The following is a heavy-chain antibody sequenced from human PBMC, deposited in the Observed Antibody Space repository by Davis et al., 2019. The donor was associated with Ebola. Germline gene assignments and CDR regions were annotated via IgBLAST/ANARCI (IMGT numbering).Heavy chain of an antibody. V-gene: IGHV3-43*02. J-gene: IGHJ3*02. CDR1: GFTFDDFA. CDR2: IAGDGGTT. Sequence: GESLKISCAASGFTFDDFAMHWVRQTPGKGLEWVCLIAGDGGTTSYADSVKGRFTISRDSSKNSLYLQMKSLRTEDTALYYCAKVSDNSGWNGYQGAFDIWGQGTMVTVSS. CDR3: AKVSDNSGWNGYQGAFDI. D-gene: IGHD6-19*01.